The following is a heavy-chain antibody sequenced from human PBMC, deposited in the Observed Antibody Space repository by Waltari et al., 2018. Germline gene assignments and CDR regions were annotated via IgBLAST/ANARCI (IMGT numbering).Heavy chain of an antibody. Sequence: QVQLVQSGPEVKQPGASVRVSCKTSGYTFTSYYLHWVRQAPGQGLGWMDVINSNATDSQAEQTVQGRVTVTKDTSLTTVYLELSGLRSDDTALYYCARETLPGNKIIDYWGQGTLVTVSS. D-gene: IGHD1-1*01. J-gene: IGHJ4*02. CDR2: INSNATDS. CDR1: GYTFTSYY. CDR3: ARETLPGNKIIDY. V-gene: IGHV1-2*02.